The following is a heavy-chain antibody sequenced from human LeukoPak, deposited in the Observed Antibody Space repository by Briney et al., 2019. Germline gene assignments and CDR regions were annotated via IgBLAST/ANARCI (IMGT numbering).Heavy chain of an antibody. V-gene: IGHV3-23*01. D-gene: IGHD6-19*01. CDR1: GFTFSSYA. J-gene: IGHJ4*02. Sequence: PGGSLRLSCAASGFTFSSYAMSWVRQAPGKGLEWVSAISGSGGSTYYADSVKGRFTISRDNSKNTLYLQMNSLRAEDTAVYYCAKDSRIAVAGTYFYWGQGTLVTVSS. CDR2: ISGSGGST. CDR3: AKDSRIAVAGTYFY.